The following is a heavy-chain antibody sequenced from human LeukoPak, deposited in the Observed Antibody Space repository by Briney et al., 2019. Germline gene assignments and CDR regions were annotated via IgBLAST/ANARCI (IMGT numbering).Heavy chain of an antibody. D-gene: IGHD3-10*01. Sequence: GGSLRLSCAASGFTFSSYWMSWVRQAPGKGLEWVANIHLDGSEKYYVDSVKGRFTISRDNAKNSLYLQMNSLRSEDAAVYYCARVGTGSWYFDLWGRGTLVTFSS. J-gene: IGHJ2*01. CDR2: IHLDGSEK. V-gene: IGHV3-7*01. CDR1: GFTFSSYW. CDR3: ARVGTGSWYFDL.